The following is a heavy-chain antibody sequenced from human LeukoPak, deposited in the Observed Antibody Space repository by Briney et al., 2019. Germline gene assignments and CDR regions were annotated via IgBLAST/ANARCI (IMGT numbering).Heavy chain of an antibody. CDR3: ARRIFFDY. D-gene: IGHD2-15*01. V-gene: IGHV4-34*01. CDR2: INHSGST. Sequence: GSLRLSCAASGFTFTNAWMHWIRQPPGKGLEWIGEINHSGSTNYNPSLKSRVTISVDTSKNQFSLKLSSVTAADTAVYYCARRIFFDYWGQGTLVTVSS. J-gene: IGHJ4*02. CDR1: GFTFTNAW.